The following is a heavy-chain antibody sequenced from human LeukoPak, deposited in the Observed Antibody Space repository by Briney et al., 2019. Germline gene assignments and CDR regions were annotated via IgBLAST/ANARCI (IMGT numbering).Heavy chain of an antibody. J-gene: IGHJ4*02. V-gene: IGHV5-51*01. D-gene: IGHD5-18*01. CDR1: GYRLTNYW. Sequence: GESLQISCKGSGYRLTNYWIGWVRQMPGKGLEWMGIIYPGDSDTRYSPSFQGQVTISADKSISTAYLQWSSLRASDTAIYYCARSWVSGYGTVLDYWGQGTLVTVSS. CDR3: ARSWVSGYGTVLDY. CDR2: IYPGDSDT.